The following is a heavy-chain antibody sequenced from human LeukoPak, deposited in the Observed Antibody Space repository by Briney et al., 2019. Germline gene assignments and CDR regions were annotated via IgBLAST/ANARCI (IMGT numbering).Heavy chain of an antibody. D-gene: IGHD6-19*01. CDR3: ARGPRRVAVAGIFDY. CDR1: GGSISSSSYY. J-gene: IGHJ4*02. CDR2: IYYSGST. Sequence: KSSETLSLTCTVSGGSISSSSYYWGWIRQPPGKGLEWIGSIYYSGSTYYNPSLKSRVTISVDTSKNQFSLKLSSVTAADTAVYYCARGPRRVAVAGIFDYWGQGTLVTVSS. V-gene: IGHV4-39*01.